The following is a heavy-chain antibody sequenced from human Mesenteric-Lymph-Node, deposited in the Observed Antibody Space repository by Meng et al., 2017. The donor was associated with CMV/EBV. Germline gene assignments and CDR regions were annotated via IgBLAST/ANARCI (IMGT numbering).Heavy chain of an antibody. CDR1: GGTFTNFA. D-gene: IGHD3-10*01. V-gene: IGHV1-2*02. CDR2: INPNSGGT. J-gene: IGHJ6*02. Sequence: ASVKVSCKTSGGTFTNFALSWVRQAPGQGLEWMGWINPNSGGTNYAQKFQGRVTMTRDTSISTAYMELSRLRSDDTAVYYCASWERGVIGFSVDVWGQGTTVTVSS. CDR3: ASWERGVIGFSVDV.